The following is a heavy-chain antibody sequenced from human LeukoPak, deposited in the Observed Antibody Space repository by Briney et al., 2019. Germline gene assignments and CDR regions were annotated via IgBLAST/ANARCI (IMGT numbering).Heavy chain of an antibody. CDR2: IKQDGSEK. CDR3: ARVPDGYNYWPFDY. CDR1: GFTFSSYW. D-gene: IGHD5-24*01. V-gene: IGHV3-7*04. J-gene: IGHJ4*02. Sequence: GGSLRLSCAASGFTFSSYWMSWVRQAPGKGLEWVANIKQDGSEKYYVDSVKGRFTISRDNAKNSLYLQMNSLRAEDTAVYYCARVPDGYNYWPFDYWGQGTLVTVSS.